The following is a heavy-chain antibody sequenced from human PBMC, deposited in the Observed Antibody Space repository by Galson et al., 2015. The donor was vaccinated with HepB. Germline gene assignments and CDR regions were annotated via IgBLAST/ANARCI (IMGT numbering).Heavy chain of an antibody. Sequence: SETLSLTCTVSGGSISSYYRNWIRQPPGKGLEWIGYLYYSGSTNYNSSLKSRITMSVDTSKNQFSLRLNSVTAADTAVYYCARGSYYYVDYWGQGTLVTVSS. CDR1: GGSISSYY. CDR3: ARGSYYYVDY. CDR2: LYYSGST. D-gene: IGHD3-10*01. J-gene: IGHJ4*02. V-gene: IGHV4-59*01.